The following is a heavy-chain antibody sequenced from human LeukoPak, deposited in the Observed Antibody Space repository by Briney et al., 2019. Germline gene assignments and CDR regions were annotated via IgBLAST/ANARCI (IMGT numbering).Heavy chain of an antibody. CDR3: AKDAVFGDYEWVFDY. Sequence: PGGSLRLSCAASGLSFSSYGMHWVRQGPGRGLEGVAVISYDGSNKYYADSVKGRFTISRDNSKNTLYLQMNSLRAEDTAVYYCAKDAVFGDYEWVFDYWGQGTLVTVSS. CDR1: GLSFSSYG. V-gene: IGHV3-30*18. CDR2: ISYDGSNK. D-gene: IGHD4-17*01. J-gene: IGHJ4*02.